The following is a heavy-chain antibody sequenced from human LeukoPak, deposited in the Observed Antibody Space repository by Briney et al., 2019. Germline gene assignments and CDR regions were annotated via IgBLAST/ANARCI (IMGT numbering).Heavy chain of an antibody. CDR1: GFTFDDYA. CDR2: ISWNSGSI. Sequence: PGRSLRLSCAASGFTFDDYAMHWVRQAPGKGLEWVSGISWNSGSIGYADSVKGRFTISRDNAKNSLYLQMNSLRAEDTALYYCAKGVRYYGSGSTLGYMDVWGKGTTVTISS. CDR3: AKGVRYYGSGSTLGYMDV. V-gene: IGHV3-9*01. D-gene: IGHD3-10*01. J-gene: IGHJ6*03.